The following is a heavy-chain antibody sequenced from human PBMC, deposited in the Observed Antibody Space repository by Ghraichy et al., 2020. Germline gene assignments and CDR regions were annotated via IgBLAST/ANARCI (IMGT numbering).Heavy chain of an antibody. CDR2: FDPEDGET. Sequence: ASVKVSCKVSGYTLTKLSMHWVRQAPGKGLEWMGGFDPEDGETVYAQKFQGRVTMTQDTSTDTAYMELSSLRSVDTAVYYCATDFSIAARLGSYYYGMDVWGQGTTVTVSS. V-gene: IGHV1-24*01. D-gene: IGHD6-6*01. J-gene: IGHJ6*02. CDR3: ATDFSIAARLGSYYYGMDV. CDR1: GYTLTKLS.